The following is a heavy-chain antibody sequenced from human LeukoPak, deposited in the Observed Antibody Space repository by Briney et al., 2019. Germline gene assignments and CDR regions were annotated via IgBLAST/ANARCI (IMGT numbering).Heavy chain of an antibody. CDR2: VYNSGST. J-gene: IGHJ3*02. CDR3: VRDWEGFNFDI. CDR1: GGSVSSYY. V-gene: IGHV4-59*02. Sequence: SETLSLTCTVSGGSVSSYYWGWVRQPPGEGLGWIAYVYNSGSTNYNPSLKSRVTISVYRSKNQFSLKMNSVTAADTAVYYCVRDWEGFNFDIWGQGTMVTVSS. D-gene: IGHD1-26*01.